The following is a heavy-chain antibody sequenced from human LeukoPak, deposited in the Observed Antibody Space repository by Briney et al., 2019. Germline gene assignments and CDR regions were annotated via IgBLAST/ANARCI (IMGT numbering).Heavy chain of an antibody. Sequence: GESLRLSWAASGFTFSSYSIKWVRHAPGEWLEWVSSIISSSSYTYYADSVKGRFTISRDNSKNTLYLQINSLRDEDTAVYYSAKDLYGGYYYESGGLFPDLDVWGKGTTVTISS. CDR1: GFTFSSYS. J-gene: IGHJ6*04. CDR3: AKDLYGGYYYESGGLFPDLDV. V-gene: IGHV3-21*04. D-gene: IGHD3-10*01. CDR2: IISSSSYT.